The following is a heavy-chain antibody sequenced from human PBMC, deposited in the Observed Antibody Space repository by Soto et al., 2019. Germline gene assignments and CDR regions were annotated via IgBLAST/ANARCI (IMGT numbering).Heavy chain of an antibody. CDR3: ARGKGIVGAKGDAFDI. CDR1: GFTFSSYS. CDR2: ISSSSSTI. D-gene: IGHD1-26*01. J-gene: IGHJ3*02. V-gene: IGHV3-48*02. Sequence: GGSLRLSCAASGFTFSSYSMNWVRQAPGKGLEWVSYISSSSSTIYYADSVKGRFTISRDNAKNSLYLQMNSLRDEDTAVYYGARGKGIVGAKGDAFDIWGQGTMVTVSS.